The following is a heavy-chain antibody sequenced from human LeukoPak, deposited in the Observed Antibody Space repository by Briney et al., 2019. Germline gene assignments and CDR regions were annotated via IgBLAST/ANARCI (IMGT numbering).Heavy chain of an antibody. CDR3: ASQYGDFDY. V-gene: IGHV3-21*01. D-gene: IGHD4-17*01. CDR1: GFTVSSNY. J-gene: IGHJ4*02. Sequence: GGSLRLSCAASGFTVSSNYMSWVRQAPGKGLEWVSSISSSSSYIYYADSVKGRFTISRDNAKNALYLQMNSLRAEDTAVYYCASQYGDFDYWGQGTLVTVSS. CDR2: ISSSSSYI.